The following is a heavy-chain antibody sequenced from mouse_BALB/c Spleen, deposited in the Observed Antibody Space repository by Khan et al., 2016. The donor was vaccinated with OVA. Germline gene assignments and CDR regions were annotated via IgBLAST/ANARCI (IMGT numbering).Heavy chain of an antibody. J-gene: IGHJ3*01. CDR3: TRKDYYDYDPFPY. D-gene: IGHD2-4*01. Sequence: DVQLQESGPGLVKPSQSLSLTCTVTGYSITSEYAWNWIRHFPGNKLEWMGYINYSGNTRYNPSLKSRISITRDTAKNQFFLQLNSVTTEYTATYYCTRKDYYDYDPFPYWGQGTLVTVSA. CDR2: INYSGNT. V-gene: IGHV3-2*02. CDR1: GYSITSEYA.